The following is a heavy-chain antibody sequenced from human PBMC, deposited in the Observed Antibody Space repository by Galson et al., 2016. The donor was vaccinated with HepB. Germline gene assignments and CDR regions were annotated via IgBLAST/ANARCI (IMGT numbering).Heavy chain of an antibody. D-gene: IGHD5-24*01. Sequence: ETLSLTCTVSGGSISSSSYYWDWIRQPPGKGLEWIGSIYYSGSTYYKPSLKSRVTISVDTSKNQFSLKLSSVTAADTAVYYYARNERRWLHSPYYFDSWGQGTLVTVSS. CDR2: IYYSGST. CDR1: GGSISSSSYY. J-gene: IGHJ4*02. V-gene: IGHV4-39*01. CDR3: ARNERRWLHSPYYFDS.